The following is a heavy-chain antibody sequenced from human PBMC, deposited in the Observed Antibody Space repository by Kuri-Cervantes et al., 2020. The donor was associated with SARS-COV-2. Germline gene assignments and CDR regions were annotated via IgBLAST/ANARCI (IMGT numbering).Heavy chain of an antibody. CDR2: ISGSGGST. CDR3: AKVNIAAAGSKHFQH. J-gene: IGHJ1*01. CDR1: GFTFSSYA. V-gene: IGHV3-23*01. Sequence: GGSLRLSCAASGFTFSSYAMSWVRQAPGKGLEWVSAISGSGGSTYYAGSVKGRFTISRDNSKNTLYLQMNSLRAEDTAVYYCAKVNIAAAGSKHFQHWGQGTLVTVSS. D-gene: IGHD6-13*01.